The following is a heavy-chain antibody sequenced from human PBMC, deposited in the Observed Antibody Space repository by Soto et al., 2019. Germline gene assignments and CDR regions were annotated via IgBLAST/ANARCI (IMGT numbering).Heavy chain of an antibody. V-gene: IGHV4-30-4*01. CDR1: GGSISSGDYY. CDR2: IYYSGST. J-gene: IGHJ6*02. Sequence: PSETLSLTCTVSGGSISSGDYYWSWIRQPPGKGLEWIGYIYYSGSTYYNPSLKSRVTISVDTSKNQFSLKLSSVTAADTAVYYCARDHRSGGGFWSGYSPSDTTGGMDVWGQGTTVTVSS. D-gene: IGHD3-3*01. CDR3: ARDHRSGGGFWSGYSPSDTTGGMDV.